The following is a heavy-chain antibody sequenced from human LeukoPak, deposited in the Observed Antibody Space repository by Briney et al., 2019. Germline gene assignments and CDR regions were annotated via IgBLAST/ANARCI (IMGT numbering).Heavy chain of an antibody. CDR1: GGTFSSYT. CDR2: IIPILGIA. CDR3: ARGVYYDSSALGVDP. D-gene: IGHD3-22*01. J-gene: IGHJ5*02. V-gene: IGHV1-69*02. Sequence: SVKVSCKASGGTFSSYTISWVRQAPGQGLEWMGRIIPILGIATYAQKFQGSVTITADKSTSTAYMELSSLRSEDTAVYYCARGVYYDSSALGVDPWGQGTLVTVSS.